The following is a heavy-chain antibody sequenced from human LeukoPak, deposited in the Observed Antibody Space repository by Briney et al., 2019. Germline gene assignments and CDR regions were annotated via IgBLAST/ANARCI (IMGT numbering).Heavy chain of an antibody. D-gene: IGHD3-10*01. J-gene: IGHJ4*02. Sequence: GGSLRLSCAASGFTFSSYAMSWVRQAPGKGPEWVSAISGSGGSTYYADSVKGRFTISRDNSKNTLYLQMNSLRAEDTAVYYCAKAGSGSSYYFDYWGQGTLVTVSS. CDR3: AKAGSGSSYYFDY. CDR1: GFTFSSYA. CDR2: ISGSGGST. V-gene: IGHV3-23*01.